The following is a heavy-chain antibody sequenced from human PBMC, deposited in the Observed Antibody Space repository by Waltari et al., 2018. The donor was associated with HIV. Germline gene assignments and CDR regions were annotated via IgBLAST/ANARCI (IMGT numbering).Heavy chain of an antibody. D-gene: IGHD3-10*01. CDR1: GGSISSYY. V-gene: IGHV4-59*01. CDR3: ASSKVRGVIYFDY. J-gene: IGHJ4*02. Sequence: QVQLQQSGPGLVKPSETLSLTCIVSGGSISSYYWSWIRQPPGKGLEWIGYIYYSWSTNYNPSLKSRVTISVDTSKNQISLKLSSATAADTAVYYCASSKVRGVIYFDYWGQGTLVTVSS. CDR2: IYYSWST.